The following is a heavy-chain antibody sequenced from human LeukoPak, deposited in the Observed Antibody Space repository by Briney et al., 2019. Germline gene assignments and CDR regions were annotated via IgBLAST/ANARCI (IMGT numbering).Heavy chain of an antibody. D-gene: IGHD3-9*01. CDR2: ISGSGGST. Sequence: GGSLRLSCAASGFTFSSDAMSWVRQAPGKGLEWVSAISGSGGSTYYADSVKGRFTISRDNSKNTLNLQMNSLRAEDTAVYYCAKALFDWENDYWGQGTLVTVSS. J-gene: IGHJ4*02. CDR1: GFTFSSDA. CDR3: AKALFDWENDY. V-gene: IGHV3-23*01.